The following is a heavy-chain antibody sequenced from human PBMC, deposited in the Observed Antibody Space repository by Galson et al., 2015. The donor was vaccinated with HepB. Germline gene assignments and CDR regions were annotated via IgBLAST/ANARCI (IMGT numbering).Heavy chain of an antibody. CDR3: GRRRTCGCDCCRAFDI. J-gene: IGHJ3*02. V-gene: IGHV3-21*01. Sequence: SLRLSCAASGFPFSLYIMNWVRQVPGKGLAWVSSISTSSTFIYYADSVQGRFTISRDNAKNSLYLEMNSLGDEETAVYYCGRRRTCGCDCCRAFDIWGQGTMVTVSS. CDR1: GFPFSLYI. CDR2: ISTSSTFI. D-gene: IGHD2-21*02.